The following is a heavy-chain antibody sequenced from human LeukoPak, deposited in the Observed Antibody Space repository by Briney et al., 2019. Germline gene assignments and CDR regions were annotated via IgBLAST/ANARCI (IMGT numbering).Heavy chain of an antibody. D-gene: IGHD3-10*01. CDR1: GGTFSSYA. CDR2: IIPIFGTA. V-gene: IGHV1-69*13. CDR3: ARHYGSGSYSPNYYFDY. J-gene: IGHJ4*02. Sequence: SVKVSCKASGGTFSSYAISWVRQAPGQGLEWMGGIIPIFGTANCAQKFQGRVTITADESTSTAYMELSSLRSEDTAVYYCARHYGSGSYSPNYYFDYWGQGTLVTVSS.